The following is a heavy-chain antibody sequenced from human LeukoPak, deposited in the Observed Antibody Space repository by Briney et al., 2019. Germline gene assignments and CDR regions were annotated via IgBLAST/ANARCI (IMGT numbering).Heavy chain of an antibody. CDR1: GFTFSSYW. V-gene: IGHV3-7*01. Sequence: HPGGSLRLSCAASGFTFSSYWMSWVRQAPGKGLEWVANIKQDGSDKYYVDSVKGRFTISRDNAKNSLYLQMNSLRAEDTAVYFCARENWNDWFDPWGQGTLVTVSS. D-gene: IGHD1-1*01. CDR2: IKQDGSDK. J-gene: IGHJ5*02. CDR3: ARENWNDWFDP.